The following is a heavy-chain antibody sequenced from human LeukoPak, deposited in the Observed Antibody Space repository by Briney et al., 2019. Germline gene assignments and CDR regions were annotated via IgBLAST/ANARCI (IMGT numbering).Heavy chain of an antibody. CDR3: ALIVATMGNFDY. J-gene: IGHJ4*02. Sequence: GGSLRLSCAASGFTFSSYAMSWVRQAPGKGLEWVPAISGSGGSTYYADSVKGRFTISRDNSKNTLYLQMNSLRAEDTAVYYCALIVATMGNFDYWGQGTLVTVSS. CDR2: ISGSGGST. V-gene: IGHV3-23*01. CDR1: GFTFSSYA. D-gene: IGHD5-12*01.